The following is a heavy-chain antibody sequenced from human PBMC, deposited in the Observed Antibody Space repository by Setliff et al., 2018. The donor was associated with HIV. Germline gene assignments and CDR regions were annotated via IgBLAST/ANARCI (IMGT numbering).Heavy chain of an antibody. CDR1: GGSMRSNIYD. D-gene: IGHD3-10*01. J-gene: IGHJ5*02. CDR2: IYHSGDT. Sequence: SETLSLTCSVSGGSMRSNIYDWGWIRQPPGKGLEWIWEIYHSGDTNYNPSLKSRVTISVDKSKNQFSLKLTSVTAADTAVYYCARVAAGTYGKGDWFDPWGQGTQVTV. V-gene: IGHV4-39*07. CDR3: ARVAAGTYGKGDWFDP.